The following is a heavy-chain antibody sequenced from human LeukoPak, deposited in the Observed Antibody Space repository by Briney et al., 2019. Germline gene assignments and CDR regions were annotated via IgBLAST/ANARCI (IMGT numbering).Heavy chain of an antibody. V-gene: IGHV1-18*01. Sequence: ASVTVSCKASGYTFTNHGISWVRQAPGEGLEWMGWISTYNGNTDYAQRLQGRVTMTTDTSTSTVYMELRSLGSDDTAVYYCARAGGWARGDYKGDSFHIWGQGTMVTVSS. D-gene: IGHD6-19*01. CDR1: GYTFTNHG. J-gene: IGHJ3*02. CDR3: ARAGGWARGDYKGDSFHI. CDR2: ISTYNGNT.